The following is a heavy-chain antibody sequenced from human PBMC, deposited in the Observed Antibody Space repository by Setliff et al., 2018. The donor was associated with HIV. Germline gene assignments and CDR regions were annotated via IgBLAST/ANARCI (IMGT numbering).Heavy chain of an antibody. V-gene: IGHV4-38-2*01. Sequence: SETLSLTCDVSGFSISSRYYWGWIRQSPGKGLEWIGNIYHSGSINYNPSLKSRVTISVDTYNNQFSLNMNSVNAADTAVYYCARGYASGYDAYGYWGQGTLVTVSS. CDR3: ARGYASGYDAYGY. D-gene: IGHD5-12*01. CDR1: GFSISSRYY. CDR2: IYHSGSI. J-gene: IGHJ4*02.